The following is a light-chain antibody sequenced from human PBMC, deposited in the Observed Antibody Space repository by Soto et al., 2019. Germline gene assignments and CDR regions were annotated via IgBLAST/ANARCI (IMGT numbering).Light chain of an antibody. V-gene: IGKV3-15*01. CDR1: QSVSSN. Sequence: EIVMTQSPATLSVSPGERATLSCRASQSVSSNLAWYQQKPGQAPRLLIYGSSTRDTGIPARFSGSGSGTDVHLTISRLKYEDFSVYYCQQYNNFPYTFGQGTKLEIK. J-gene: IGKJ2*01. CDR2: GSS. CDR3: QQYNNFPYT.